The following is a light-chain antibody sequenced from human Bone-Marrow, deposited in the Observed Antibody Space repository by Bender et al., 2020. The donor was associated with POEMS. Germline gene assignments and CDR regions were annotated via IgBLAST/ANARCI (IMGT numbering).Light chain of an antibody. CDR1: NIGSKS. Sequence: SYVLTQPPSVSVAPGQTASITCGGNNIGSKSVHWYRQRAGQAPVLVVSDDSDRPSGIPERRSAYTSWNTATLTISRVEAGDEADYYCQVWDSSDYVFGTGTKVTVL. J-gene: IGLJ1*01. CDR2: DDS. CDR3: QVWDSSDYV. V-gene: IGLV3-21*02.